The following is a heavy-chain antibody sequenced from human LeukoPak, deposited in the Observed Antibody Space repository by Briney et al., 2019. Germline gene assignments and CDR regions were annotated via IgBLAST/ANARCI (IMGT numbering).Heavy chain of an antibody. Sequence: GGSLRLSCAASGFTFSNYGMNWVRQAPGKGLEWVSFTDTSGNYIYYGDSVKGRFTISRDNAKNTLYLHMTSLRAEDTAVYYCARAGIFSGSYYDYWGQGTLVTVSS. CDR3: ARAGIFSGSYYDY. V-gene: IGHV3-21*01. CDR1: GFTFSNYG. J-gene: IGHJ4*02. D-gene: IGHD1-26*01. CDR2: TDTSGNYI.